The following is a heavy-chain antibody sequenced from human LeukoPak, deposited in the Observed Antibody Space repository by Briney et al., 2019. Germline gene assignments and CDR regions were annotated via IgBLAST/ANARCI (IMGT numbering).Heavy chain of an antibody. CDR1: GYTFTSYA. V-gene: IGHV1-3*01. D-gene: IGHD6-19*01. CDR2: INAGNGNT. Sequence: ASVKVSCKASGYTFTSYAMHWVRQAPGQRLEWMGWINAGNGNTKYSQKFQGRVTITRDTSASTAYMELSSLRPEDTAVYYCARDHLKRLVRFDYWGQGTLVTVSS. CDR3: ARDHLKRLVRFDY. J-gene: IGHJ4*02.